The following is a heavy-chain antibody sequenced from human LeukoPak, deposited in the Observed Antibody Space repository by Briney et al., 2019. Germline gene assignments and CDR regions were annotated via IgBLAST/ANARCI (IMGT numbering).Heavy chain of an antibody. J-gene: IGHJ4*02. D-gene: IGHD3-10*01. CDR2: IIPIFGTA. Sequence: LWASVKVSCKASGGTFSSYAISWVRQAPGQGLEWMGGIIPIFGTANYAQKFQGRVTITADESTSTAYMELSSLRSEDTAVYYCARYYYGSGSLDYWGQGTLVTVSS. CDR1: GGTFSSYA. V-gene: IGHV1-69*01. CDR3: ARYYYGSGSLDY.